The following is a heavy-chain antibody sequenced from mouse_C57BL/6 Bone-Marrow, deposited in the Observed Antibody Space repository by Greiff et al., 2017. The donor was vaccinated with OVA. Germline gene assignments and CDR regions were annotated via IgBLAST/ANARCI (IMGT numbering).Heavy chain of an antibody. V-gene: IGHV1-69*01. CDR3: ARTVHYYGSSYNYAMDY. Sequence: QVQLQQPGAELVMPGASVKLSCKASGYTFTSYWMHWVKQRPGQGLEWIGEIDPSDSYTNYNQKFKGKSTLTVDKSSSTAYMQLSSLTSEDSAVYYCARTVHYYGSSYNYAMDYWGQGTSVTVSS. D-gene: IGHD1-1*01. J-gene: IGHJ4*01. CDR2: IDPSDSYT. CDR1: GYTFTSYW.